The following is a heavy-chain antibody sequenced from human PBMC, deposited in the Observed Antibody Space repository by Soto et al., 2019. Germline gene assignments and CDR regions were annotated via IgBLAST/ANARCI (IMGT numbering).Heavy chain of an antibody. CDR3: AKIPPGYSYGYFYFDY. CDR2: ISGSGGST. D-gene: IGHD5-18*01. CDR1: RFTFSSYA. V-gene: IGHV3-23*01. J-gene: IGHJ4*02. Sequence: GGSLRLSCAASRFTFSSYAMSWVRQAPGKGLEWVSAISGSGGSTYYADSVKGRFTISRDNSKNTLYLQMNSLRAEDTAVYYCAKIPPGYSYGYFYFDYWGQGTLVTVSS.